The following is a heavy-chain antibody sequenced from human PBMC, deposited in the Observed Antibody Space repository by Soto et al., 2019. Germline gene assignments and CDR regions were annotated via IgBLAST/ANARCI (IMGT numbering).Heavy chain of an antibody. CDR3: TKGAWLDY. CDR2: ILGSTGNT. CDR1: GFTFSTFD. V-gene: IGHV3-23*01. J-gene: IGHJ4*02. Sequence: EVQLLESGGGLVQPGGSLRLSCAASGFTFSTFDMSWVRQAPGKGLEWVSAILGSTGNTYYADSVKGRFTISKDNSENTLFLHMNNLRPEDTALYYCTKGAWLDYWGQGMLVTVSS. D-gene: IGHD3-9*01.